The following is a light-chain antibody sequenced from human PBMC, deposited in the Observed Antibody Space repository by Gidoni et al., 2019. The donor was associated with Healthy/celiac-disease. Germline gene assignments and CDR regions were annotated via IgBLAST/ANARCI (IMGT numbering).Light chain of an antibody. Sequence: DIQLTQPPSSLSASVGDRVTITCRARQSISSYLNWYQQKPGKAPKLLIYAASSLQSGVPSRFSGSGSGTDFTLTISSLQPEDFATYYCQQSYSTSVAFGQGTKVEIK. V-gene: IGKV1-39*01. CDR3: QQSYSTSVA. CDR1: QSISSY. CDR2: AAS. J-gene: IGKJ1*01.